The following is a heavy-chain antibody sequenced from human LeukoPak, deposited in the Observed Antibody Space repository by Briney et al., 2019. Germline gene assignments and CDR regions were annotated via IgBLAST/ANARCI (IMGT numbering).Heavy chain of an antibody. D-gene: IGHD1-26*01. CDR3: ARDRVRGSSNPYFDY. CDR1: GGSVSSGSYY. J-gene: IGHJ4*02. V-gene: IGHV4-61*01. CDR2: IYYSGST. Sequence: SETLSLTCTGAGGSVSSGSYYWSWIRQPPGKGLEWIGYIYYSGSTNYNPSLKSRVTISIDTSKNQFSLKLSSVTAADTAVYYCARDRVRGSSNPYFDYWGQGTLVTVSS.